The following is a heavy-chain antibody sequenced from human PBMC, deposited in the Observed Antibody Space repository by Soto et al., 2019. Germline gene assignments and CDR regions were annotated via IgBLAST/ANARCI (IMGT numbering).Heavy chain of an antibody. V-gene: IGHV3-64D*06. CDR1: GFTLSTYA. J-gene: IGHJ4*02. CDR2: ISSNGGST. CDR3: VKDRYIDY. Sequence: LRLSCLVSGFTLSTYAMHWVRQAPGKGLQYVSSISSNGGSTYYADSVKGRFTISRDNSKNMLYLQMSSLRVEDTALYYCVKDRYIDYWGQGTLVTISS.